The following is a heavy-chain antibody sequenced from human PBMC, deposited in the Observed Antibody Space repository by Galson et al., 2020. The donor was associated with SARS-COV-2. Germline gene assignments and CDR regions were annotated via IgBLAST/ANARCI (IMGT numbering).Heavy chain of an antibody. Sequence: VWVSRINTDGSGTTYEDSVKGRFTVSRDNAKNTLYLQMNSLRAEDTAVYYCARLADPGSLDPWGQGTLVTVSS. CDR2: INTDGSGT. J-gene: IGHJ5*02. V-gene: IGHV3-74*01. CDR3: ARLADPGSLDP. D-gene: IGHD3-16*01.